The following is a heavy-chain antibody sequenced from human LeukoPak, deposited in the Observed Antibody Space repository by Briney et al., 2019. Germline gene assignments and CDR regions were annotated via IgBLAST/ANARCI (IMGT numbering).Heavy chain of an antibody. CDR2: SDPEDGET. D-gene: IGHD3-10*01. V-gene: IGHV1-24*01. CDR3: AREVLVWTPPTTYYYGSGPLDY. J-gene: IGHJ4*02. Sequence: GASVKVSCKVSGYTLTELSIHWVRQAPGKGLEWMGGSDPEDGETIYAQRFQGRVTMTEDTFTDTAYMELSSLRSDDTAVYYCAREVLVWTPPTTYYYGSGPLDYWGQGTLVTVSS. CDR1: GYTLTELS.